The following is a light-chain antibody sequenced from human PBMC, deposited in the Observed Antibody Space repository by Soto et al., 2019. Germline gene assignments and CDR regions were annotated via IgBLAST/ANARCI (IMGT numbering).Light chain of an antibody. CDR3: TSYITAGTYV. CDR2: DVS. Sequence: QYVLTQPDSVSGSPGQSITISCTGTSSDVGSYNYVSWYQQHTGKAPKLMIYDVSNRPSGVSDRFSGAKSGNTASLTISGLQAEDEADYYCTSYITAGTYVFGTGTKVTVL. V-gene: IGLV2-14*03. J-gene: IGLJ1*01. CDR1: SSDVGSYNY.